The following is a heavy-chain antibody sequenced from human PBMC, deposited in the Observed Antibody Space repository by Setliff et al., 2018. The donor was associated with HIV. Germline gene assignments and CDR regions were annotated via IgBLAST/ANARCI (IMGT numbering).Heavy chain of an antibody. V-gene: IGHV3-NL1*01. CDR1: GFTFSVSA. CDR2: IYSGGST. CDR3: VGYNWNYRWFDP. Sequence: GGSLRLSCAASGFTFSVSAIHWVRQAPGKGLEWVSVIYSGGSTYYADSVKGRFTISRDNSKNTLYLQMNSLRAEDTAVYYCVGYNWNYRWFDPWGQGTLVTVSS. J-gene: IGHJ5*02. D-gene: IGHD1-7*01.